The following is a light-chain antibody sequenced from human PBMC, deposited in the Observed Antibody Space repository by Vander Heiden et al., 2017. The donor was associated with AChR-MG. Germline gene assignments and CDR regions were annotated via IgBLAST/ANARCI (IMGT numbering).Light chain of an antibody. CDR2: DAS. Sequence: DIQMTQSPSSLSASVGDRVTITCQASQDISNYLNWYQQKPLKAPKLLIYDASNLETGVPSRFSASGSGTDFTFTISSLQPEDIATYYCLQYDDLPITFAPRARLEI. CDR3: LQYDDLPIT. CDR1: QDISNY. V-gene: IGKV1-33*01. J-gene: IGKJ5*01.